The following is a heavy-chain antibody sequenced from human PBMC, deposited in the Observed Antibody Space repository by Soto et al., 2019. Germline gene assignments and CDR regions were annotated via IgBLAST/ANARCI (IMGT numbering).Heavy chain of an antibody. V-gene: IGHV3-23*01. CDR3: AIEGPATMLTPRFDH. CDR1: GFTFTSYA. D-gene: IGHD5-12*01. CDR2: NSDNGGST. J-gene: IGHJ4*02. Sequence: GGSLSLSCAVSGFTFTSYAICWVCQPPGRGLEEVIGNSDNGGSTYYADSVKGRFTISRDKSNNPLYLQMTSLSAEDTAVYYCAIEGPATMLTPRFDHWGQGTLVTVSS.